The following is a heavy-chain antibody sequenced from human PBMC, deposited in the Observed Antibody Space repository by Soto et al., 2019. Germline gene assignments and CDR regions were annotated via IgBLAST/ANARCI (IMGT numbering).Heavy chain of an antibody. Sequence: QITLKESGPTLVKPTQTLTLTCTFSGFSLTSRPVGVGWVRQPPGKALEWLAFIYWEDDKPYSPSLRSTLTVTKXXSXNXXVLTHTNLVPVDTARYYCAQGRNYDRSWNGGVFDYWGQGILVTVSS. CDR1: GFSLTSRPVG. V-gene: IGHV2-5*02. J-gene: IGHJ4*02. CDR3: AQGRNYDRSWNGGVFDY. CDR2: IYWEDDK. D-gene: IGHD3-16*01.